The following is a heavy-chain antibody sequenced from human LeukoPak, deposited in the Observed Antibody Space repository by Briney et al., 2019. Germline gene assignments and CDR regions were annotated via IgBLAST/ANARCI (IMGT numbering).Heavy chain of an antibody. J-gene: IGHJ4*02. Sequence: SETLSLTCTVSGGSISSSSYYWGWIRQPPGKGLEWIGSIHYSGSTYYNPSLKSRVTISVDTSKNQFSLKLSSVTAADTAVYYCARPPGGNYYFDYWGQGTLVTVSS. CDR3: ARPPGGNYYFDY. D-gene: IGHD4-23*01. CDR2: IHYSGST. CDR1: GGSISSSSYY. V-gene: IGHV4-39*01.